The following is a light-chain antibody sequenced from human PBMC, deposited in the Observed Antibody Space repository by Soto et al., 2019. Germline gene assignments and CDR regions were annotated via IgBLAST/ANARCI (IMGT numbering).Light chain of an antibody. CDR1: QSINSR. J-gene: IGKJ2*01. CDR3: QETYSAIHS. Sequence: DIQVTQSPSSLSASVGDRVTITCRASQSINSRLNWYQQKPGKAPKLLMSAAINLQSGVPSRFSGSGSGTDFTLSISSLQPDDFATFYCQETYSAIHSFGQGTKLEIK. V-gene: IGKV1-39*01. CDR2: AAI.